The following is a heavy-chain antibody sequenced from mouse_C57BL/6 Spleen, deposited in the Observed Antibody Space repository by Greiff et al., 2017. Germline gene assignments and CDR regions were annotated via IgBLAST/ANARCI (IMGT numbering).Heavy chain of an antibody. J-gene: IGHJ2*01. Sequence: QVQLKESGAELVKPGASVKISCKASGYAFSSYWMNWVKQRPGKGLEWIGQIYPGDGDTNYNGKFKGKATLTADKSSSTAYMQLSSLTSEDSAVYFCARGDYYGLDFDYWGQGTTLTVSS. CDR3: ARGDYYGLDFDY. CDR1: GYAFSSYW. CDR2: IYPGDGDT. V-gene: IGHV1-80*01. D-gene: IGHD1-1*01.